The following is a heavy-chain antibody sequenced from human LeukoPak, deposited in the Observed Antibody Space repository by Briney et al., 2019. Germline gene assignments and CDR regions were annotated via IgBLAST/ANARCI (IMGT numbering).Heavy chain of an antibody. CDR1: GYTFSSNI. V-gene: IGHV1-46*01. Sequence: GASVKVSCKASGYTFSSNIMHWVRQAPGQGLEWMGVINPSGATTSYAQKFRGRVTMTRDTSTSTVNMELSSLRSEDTAVYYCARGSIVLAYFDYWGQGTLVTVSS. CDR3: ARGSIVLAYFDY. D-gene: IGHD2/OR15-2a*01. J-gene: IGHJ4*02. CDR2: INPSGATT.